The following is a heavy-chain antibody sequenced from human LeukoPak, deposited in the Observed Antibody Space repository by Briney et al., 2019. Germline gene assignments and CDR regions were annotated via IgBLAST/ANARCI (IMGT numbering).Heavy chain of an antibody. D-gene: IGHD3-10*01. V-gene: IGHV4-34*01. CDR2: INHSEST. J-gene: IGHJ4*02. CDR3: ARLVRGIYDYFDY. CDR1: GGSFSGYY. Sequence: PSETLSLTCAVYGGSFSGYYWSWIRQSPGKGLEWLGEINHSESTNDNPSLKSRVTISVDTSKKQFSLKPSSVTAADTAVYYCARLVRGIYDYFDYWGQGTLVTVSS.